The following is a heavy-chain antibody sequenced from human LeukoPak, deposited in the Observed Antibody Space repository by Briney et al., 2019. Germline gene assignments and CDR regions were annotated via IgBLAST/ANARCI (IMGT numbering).Heavy chain of an antibody. CDR1: GFTFSSYA. D-gene: IGHD3-10*01. J-gene: IGHJ4*02. V-gene: IGHV3-23*01. Sequence: GGSLRLSCAASGFTFSSYAMSWVRQAPGKGLEWVSAISGSGGSTYYADSVKGRFTISRDNSKNTLYLQMNSLRAEDTAVYYCAKSFPHYILGRRGHYFDYWGQGTLVTVSS. CDR2: ISGSGGST. CDR3: AKSFPHYILGRRGHYFDY.